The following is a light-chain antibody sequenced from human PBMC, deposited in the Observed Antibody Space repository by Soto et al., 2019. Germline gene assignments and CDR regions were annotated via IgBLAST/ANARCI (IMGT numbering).Light chain of an antibody. CDR3: SSYTSISTPVV. Sequence: QSALTQPASVSGSPGQSITISCTGTSSDVGDYNYVSWYQQYPGKAPKLMIYDVSNRPSGVSNRFSGSKSGNTASLTISGLQAEDEADYYCSSYTSISTPVVFGGGTKLTVL. V-gene: IGLV2-14*01. CDR1: SSDVGDYNY. J-gene: IGLJ2*01. CDR2: DVS.